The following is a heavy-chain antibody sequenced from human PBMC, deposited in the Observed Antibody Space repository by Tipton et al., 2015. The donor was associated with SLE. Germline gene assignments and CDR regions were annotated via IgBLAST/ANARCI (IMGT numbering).Heavy chain of an antibody. J-gene: IGHJ5*02. V-gene: IGHV4-4*07. CDR1: GGSISGYY. Sequence: GLVKPSETLSLTCTVSGGSISGYYWSWVRQPAGKGLEWIGRIYTSASTIYNPSLKSRVTLSSDTPKNQFSLRVRSVTAADTAVYYCARQGGRQWFDPWGQGTLVTVSS. CDR2: IYTSAST. D-gene: IGHD3-16*01. CDR3: ARQGGRQWFDP.